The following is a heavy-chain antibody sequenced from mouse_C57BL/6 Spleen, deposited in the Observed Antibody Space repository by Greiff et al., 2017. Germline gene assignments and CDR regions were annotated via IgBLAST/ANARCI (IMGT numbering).Heavy chain of an antibody. Sequence: VQLQQSGPELVKPGASVKIPCKASGYTFTDYNMDWVKQSHGKSLEWIGDINPNNGGTIYNQKFMGKATLTVDKSSSTAYMELRSLTSEDTAVYYCAREGMGSSPYWYFDVWGTGTTGTVSS. J-gene: IGHJ1*03. CDR3: AREGMGSSPYWYFDV. D-gene: IGHD1-1*01. CDR2: INPNNGGT. CDR1: GYTFTDYN. V-gene: IGHV1-18*01.